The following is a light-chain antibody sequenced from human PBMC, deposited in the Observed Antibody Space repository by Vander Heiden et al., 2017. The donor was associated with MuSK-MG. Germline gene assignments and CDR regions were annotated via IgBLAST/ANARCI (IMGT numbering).Light chain of an antibody. CDR1: ALPKQY. V-gene: IGLV3-25*03. J-gene: IGLJ2*01. CDR2: KDS. Sequence: SYELTQPHSVSTSPGQTARITCSGDALPKQYAYWYQQKPGQAPVLVIYKDSERPSGIPERFSGSSSGTTVTLTISGVQAEDEADYYCQSADSSGTHVVFGGGTKLTVL. CDR3: QSADSSGTHVV.